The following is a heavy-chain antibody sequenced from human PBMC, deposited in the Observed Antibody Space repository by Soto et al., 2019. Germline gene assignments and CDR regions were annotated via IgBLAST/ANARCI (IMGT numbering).Heavy chain of an antibody. CDR1: GFTFSNAW. D-gene: IGHD1-20*01. J-gene: IGHJ5*02. Sequence: PGGSLRLSCAASGFTFSNAWMSWVRQAPGKGLEWVAVISYDGSNKYYADSVKGRFTISRDNSKNTLYLQMNSLRAEDTAVYYCAAQKADYNWIPRANWFDPWGQGTLVTVS. CDR3: AAQKADYNWIPRANWFDP. CDR2: ISYDGSNK. V-gene: IGHV3-30-3*01.